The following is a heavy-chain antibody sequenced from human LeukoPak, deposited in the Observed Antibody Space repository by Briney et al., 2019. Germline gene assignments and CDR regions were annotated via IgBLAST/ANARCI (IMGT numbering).Heavy chain of an antibody. CDR2: IYYSGST. J-gene: IGHJ4*02. CDR3: ARGVQDYVWGSYRPDLEYYFDY. CDR1: GGSISSYY. Sequence: SETLFLTCTVSGGSISSYYWSWIRQPPGKGQEWIGYIYYSGSTNYNPSLKSRVTISVDTSKNQFSLKLSSVTAADTAVYYCARGVQDYVWGSYRPDLEYYFDYWGQGTLVTVSS. V-gene: IGHV4-59*01. D-gene: IGHD3-16*02.